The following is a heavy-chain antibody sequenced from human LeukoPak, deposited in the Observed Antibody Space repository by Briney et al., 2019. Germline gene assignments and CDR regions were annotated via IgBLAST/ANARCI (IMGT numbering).Heavy chain of an antibody. D-gene: IGHD3-3*02. CDR3: SKALTRTIFGVVFPFDP. V-gene: IGHV3-23*01. J-gene: IGHJ5*02. Sequence: QPGGSLSLSCAASGFTFCIYAMSWVRQTPGEGQGWVSAISGSGGSTYYEDSVQGRFIISRDNSKNTLYLQMNSLRAADTAVFYCSKALTRTIFGVVFPFDPWGQGTLVTVSS. CDR1: GFTFCIYA. CDR2: ISGSGGST.